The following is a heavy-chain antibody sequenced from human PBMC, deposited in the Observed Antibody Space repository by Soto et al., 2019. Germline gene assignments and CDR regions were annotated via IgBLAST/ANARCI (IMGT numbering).Heavy chain of an antibody. CDR2: IYYSGST. V-gene: IGHV4-59*08. Sequence: PSETLSLTCTVSGGSISSYYWSWIRQPPGKGLEWIGYIYYSGSTNYNPSLKSRVTISVDTSNNQFSLRVSSVTAADTAVYYCARHSNRNYGLYYFDFWGLGALVTVSS. J-gene: IGHJ4*02. CDR3: ARHSNRNYGLYYFDF. D-gene: IGHD4-4*01. CDR1: GGSISSYY.